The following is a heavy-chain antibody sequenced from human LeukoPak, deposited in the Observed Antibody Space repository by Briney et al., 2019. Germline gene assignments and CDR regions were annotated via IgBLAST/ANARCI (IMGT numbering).Heavy chain of an antibody. J-gene: IGHJ4*02. Sequence: GGSLRLSCAASGFTFSSYSMNWVRQAPGKGLEWVSSISSSSSYIYYADSVKGRFTISRDNAKNSLYLQMNSLRAEDTAVYYCARGRGYSYGTGEAFDYWGQGTLVTVSS. D-gene: IGHD5-18*01. CDR1: GFTFSSYS. CDR2: ISSSSSYI. CDR3: ARGRGYSYGTGEAFDY. V-gene: IGHV3-21*01.